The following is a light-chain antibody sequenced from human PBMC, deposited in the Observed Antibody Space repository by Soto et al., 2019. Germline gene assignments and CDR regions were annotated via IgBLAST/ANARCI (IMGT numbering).Light chain of an antibody. Sequence: EIVLTQSPATLSLSPGERATLSCRASQSVYSYLAWYQQQPGQAPRLLIYDAFNRATGIPARFSGSGSGTDFTLTISSLEPEDFAVYYCHQQSNWPRGTFGGGTKVEIK. CDR2: DAF. CDR3: HQQSNWPRGT. J-gene: IGKJ4*01. V-gene: IGKV3-11*01. CDR1: QSVYSY.